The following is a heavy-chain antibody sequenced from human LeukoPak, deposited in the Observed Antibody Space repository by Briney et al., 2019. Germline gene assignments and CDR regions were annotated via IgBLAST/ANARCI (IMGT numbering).Heavy chain of an antibody. CDR2: IHYTGNT. CDR1: GGSISSYF. Sequence: SETLSLTCTVSGGSISSYFWSWIRQSPGRGLEWIGYIHYTGNTNYNPSLQSRVSMSVDTSKNQFSLKLSSVTAADTAVYYCARKGEHYYDSGKLWPAWFDPWGQGTLVTVSS. V-gene: IGHV4-59*01. CDR3: ARKGEHYYDSGKLWPAWFDP. J-gene: IGHJ5*02. D-gene: IGHD3-10*01.